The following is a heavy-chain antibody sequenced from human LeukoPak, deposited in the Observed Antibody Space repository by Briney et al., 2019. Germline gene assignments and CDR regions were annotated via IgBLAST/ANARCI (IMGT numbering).Heavy chain of an antibody. D-gene: IGHD4-11*01. V-gene: IGHV3-9*01. CDR1: GFTFDDYA. J-gene: IGHJ3*02. CDR3: AKVGLQDAFDI. Sequence: GGSLRLSCAASGFTFDDYAMHWVRQAPGKGLEWVSGISWNSGSIGYADSVKGRFTISRDNAKNSLYLQMNSLRAEDTALYYCAKVGLQDAFDIWGQGTMVTVSS. CDR2: ISWNSGSI.